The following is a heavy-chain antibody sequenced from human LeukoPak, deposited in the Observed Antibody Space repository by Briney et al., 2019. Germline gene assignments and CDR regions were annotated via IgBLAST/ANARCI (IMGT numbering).Heavy chain of an antibody. V-gene: IGHV4-34*01. CDR3: ARDDVPGYFDF. CDR1: GGSFSGYY. Sequence: PSETLSLTCAVSGGSFSGYYWSWIRQPPGQGLEWMGSISHSETTNYNPSLKSRVIISVDTSKNQFSLKLNSVAAADTAVYYCARDDVPGYFDFWGQGTLVTVSS. D-gene: IGHD3-10*01. CDR2: ISHSETT. J-gene: IGHJ4*02.